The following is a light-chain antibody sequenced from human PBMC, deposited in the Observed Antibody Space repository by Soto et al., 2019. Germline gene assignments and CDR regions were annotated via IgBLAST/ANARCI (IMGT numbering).Light chain of an antibody. Sequence: QSVLTQPPSASGTPGQRVTIPCSGSSSNIGENTVNWYQQLPGTAPKVLIYRSNERPSGVSSRFSGFKSGNTASLTISGLQAEDEADYYCSSFERSGTRVIGGGTK. CDR1: SSNIGENT. CDR3: SSFERSGTRV. CDR2: RSN. J-gene: IGLJ2*01. V-gene: IGLV1-44*01.